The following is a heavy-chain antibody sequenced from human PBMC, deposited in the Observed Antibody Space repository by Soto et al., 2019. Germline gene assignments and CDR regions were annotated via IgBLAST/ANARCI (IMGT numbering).Heavy chain of an antibody. CDR2: INNDGSNT. CDR1: GFTFSTYW. Sequence: EVQLVESGGGLVQPGGSLRLSCAASGFTFSTYWMHWVRQPPGKGLVWVSRINNDGSNTAYADSVKGRFTISRDNAQSKLYMQRNSLRAEDTAVYYCARDPLIGNTDYGLDVLGQWTTVSVSS. CDR3: ARDPLIGNTDYGLDV. J-gene: IGHJ6*02. D-gene: IGHD1-7*01. V-gene: IGHV3-74*01.